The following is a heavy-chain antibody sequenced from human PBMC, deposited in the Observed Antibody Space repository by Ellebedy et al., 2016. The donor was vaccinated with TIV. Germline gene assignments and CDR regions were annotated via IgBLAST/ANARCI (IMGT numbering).Heavy chain of an antibody. Sequence: PGGSLRLSCEASGFTFSRYSMNWVRQAPGKGLEWVSHISGSSSTIYYQDSVEGRFTISRDNAKNSLYLQMNSLRAEDTALYYCARDAFGLDSFEWEPWGQGTLVTVSS. CDR2: ISGSSSTI. V-gene: IGHV3-48*04. J-gene: IGHJ4*02. CDR1: GFTFSRYS. D-gene: IGHD3-3*01. CDR3: ARDAFGLDSFEWEP.